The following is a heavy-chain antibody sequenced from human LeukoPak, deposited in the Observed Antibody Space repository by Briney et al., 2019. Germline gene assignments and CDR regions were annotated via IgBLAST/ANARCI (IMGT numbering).Heavy chain of an antibody. J-gene: IGHJ4*02. CDR1: GGTFSSYA. CDR2: IIPIFGTA. V-gene: IGHV1-69*05. CDR3: AREPIVGATTEFYFDY. Sequence: ASVKVSCKASGGTFSSYAISWVRQAPGQGLEWMGRIIPIFGTANYAQKFQGRVTITTDESTSTAYMELSSLRSEGTAVYYCAREPIVGATTEFYFDYWGQGTLVTVSS. D-gene: IGHD1-26*01.